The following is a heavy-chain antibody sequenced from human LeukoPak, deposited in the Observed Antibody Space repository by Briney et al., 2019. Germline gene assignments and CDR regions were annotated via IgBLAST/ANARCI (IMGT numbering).Heavy chain of an antibody. J-gene: IGHJ6*03. CDR2: IWYDGSNK. Sequence: GGSLRLSCAASGFTFGSYGMHWVRQAPGKGLEWVAVIWYDGSNKYYADSVKGRFTISRDNSKNTLYLQMNSLRAEDTAVYYCAKGGCSSTSCYGEVYYYYMDVWGKGTTVTVSS. V-gene: IGHV3-33*06. CDR1: GFTFGSYG. CDR3: AKGGCSSTSCYGEVYYYYMDV. D-gene: IGHD2-2*01.